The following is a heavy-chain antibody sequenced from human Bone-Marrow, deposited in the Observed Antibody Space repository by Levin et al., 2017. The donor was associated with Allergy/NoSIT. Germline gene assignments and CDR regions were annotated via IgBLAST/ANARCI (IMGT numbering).Heavy chain of an antibody. D-gene: IGHD3-10*01. V-gene: IGHV1-18*01. Sequence: GASVKVSCKASGYTFSNFEISWVRRAPGQGLEWMGWISTYNGQFHPAQKFQGRVTMTRDTSTSTAYMELRSLRSDDTAVYYCARGRQLWSASFEHWGQGSLVNVSS. CDR1: GYTFSNFE. CDR3: ARGRQLWSASFEH. CDR2: ISTYNGQF. J-gene: IGHJ4*02.